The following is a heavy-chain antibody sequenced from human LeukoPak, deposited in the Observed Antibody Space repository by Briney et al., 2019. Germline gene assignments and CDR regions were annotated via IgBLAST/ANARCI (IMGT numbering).Heavy chain of an antibody. CDR3: ARERAAPAPNNWFDP. CDR2: INPNSGGT. J-gene: IGHJ5*02. V-gene: IGHV1-2*02. CDR1: GYTFTGYY. Sequence: ASVKVSCKASGYTFTGYYMHWVRQAPGQGLEWMGWINPNSGGTNYAQKFQGRVTMTRDTSISTAYMELSRLRSDDTAVYYCARERAAPAPNNWFDPWGQGTLVTVSS. D-gene: IGHD6-13*01.